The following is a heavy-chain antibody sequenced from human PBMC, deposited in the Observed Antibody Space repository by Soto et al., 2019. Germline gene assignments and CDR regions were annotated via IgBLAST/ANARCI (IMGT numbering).Heavy chain of an antibody. CDR3: ARDRGDGFWSGYFSVRTKRDIYGMDV. J-gene: IGHJ6*02. CDR1: GFTFSSYG. Sequence: PGGSLRLSCAASGFTFSSYGMHWVRQAPGKGLEWVAVIWYDGSNKYYADSVKGRFTISRDNSKNTLYLQMNSLRAEDTAVYYCARDRGDGFWSGYFSVRTKRDIYGMDVWGQGTTVTVSS. CDR2: IWYDGSNK. D-gene: IGHD3-3*01. V-gene: IGHV3-33*01.